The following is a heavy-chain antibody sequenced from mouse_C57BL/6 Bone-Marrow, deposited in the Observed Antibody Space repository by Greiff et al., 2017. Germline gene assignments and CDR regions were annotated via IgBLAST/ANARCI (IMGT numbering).Heavy chain of an antibody. D-gene: IGHD2-10*01. CDR2: IDPANGDT. CDR1: GFNIKDDY. Sequence: EVQVVESGAELVRPGASVKLSCTASGFNIKDDYMHWVKQRPEQGLEWIGWIDPANGDTEYASKFQGKATIAADTSSNTAYLQLSSLTSEDTAVYYCTTDSPPLLVWGQGTTLTVSS. V-gene: IGHV14-4*01. CDR3: TTDSPPLLV. J-gene: IGHJ2*01.